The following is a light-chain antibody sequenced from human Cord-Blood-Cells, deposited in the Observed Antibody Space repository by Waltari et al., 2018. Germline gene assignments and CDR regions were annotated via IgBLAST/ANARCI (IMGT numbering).Light chain of an antibody. J-gene: IGKJ1*01. V-gene: IGKV1-39*01. Sequence: DIQMTQSPSSLSASVGDRVSITCRARQSISSSLNWYQQKPGKAPQLLIYTASSLQSGIPSRFSGIGSGTDVTLTISSLQPEDFATYYCQQSYSTPWTFGQGTKVEIK. CDR3: QQSYSTPWT. CDR1: QSISSS. CDR2: TAS.